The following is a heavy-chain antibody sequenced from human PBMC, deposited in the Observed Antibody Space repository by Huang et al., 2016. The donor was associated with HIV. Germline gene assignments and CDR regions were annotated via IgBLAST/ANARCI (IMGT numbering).Heavy chain of an antibody. CDR3: ARVESGYYDAFDI. CDR2: LSTGGSA. D-gene: IGHD3-3*01. J-gene: IGHJ3*02. V-gene: IGHV4-61*09. CDR1: GGSISTGNDD. Sequence: QVQLQESGPGLVKPSETLSLTCTVSGGSISTGNDDWSWIWQPAGKGLEWVGHLSTGGSANYNPSLKSRVTISLDTSKTQFSLKLSSVTAADSAVYYCARVESGYYDAFDIWGPGTTVTVSS.